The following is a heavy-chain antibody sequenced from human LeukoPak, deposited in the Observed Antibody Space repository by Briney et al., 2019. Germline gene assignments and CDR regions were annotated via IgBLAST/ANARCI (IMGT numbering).Heavy chain of an antibody. Sequence: SQTLSLTCAISGDSIFTNNVAWNWSRQSPSRGLEWLGRTYYRSKWSFDYAVSVKSRITINADTSKNQFSLQLSSVTPEDTAVYYCARGKYTRFDNWGQGTLVTVSS. D-gene: IGHD1-14*01. CDR2: TYYRSKWSF. CDR1: GDSIFTNNVA. CDR3: ARGKYTRFDN. V-gene: IGHV6-1*01. J-gene: IGHJ4*02.